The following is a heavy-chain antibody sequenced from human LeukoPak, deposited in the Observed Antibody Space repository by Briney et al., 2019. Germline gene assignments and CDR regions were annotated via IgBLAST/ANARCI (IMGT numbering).Heavy chain of an antibody. J-gene: IGHJ3*02. CDR1: GGSISSYY. D-gene: IGHD3-16*01. CDR3: ARGAGGDAFDI. CDR2: IYYSGST. V-gene: IGHV4-59*01. Sequence: SETLSLTCTVSGGSISSYYWSWIRQPPGKGLEWIGYIYYSGSTNYNPSLKSRVTISVDTSKNQFSLKLSSVTAADTAVYYCARGAGGDAFDIWGQGTMVTVSS.